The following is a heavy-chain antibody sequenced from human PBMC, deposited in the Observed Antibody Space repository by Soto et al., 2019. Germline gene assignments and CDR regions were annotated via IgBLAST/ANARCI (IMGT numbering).Heavy chain of an antibody. J-gene: IGHJ4*02. Sequence: VPLVESGGGSVQPGGSLRLSCVASGITFSDYWMHWVRQVPGKGPVWVARVDSAGSGTSYADSVKGRLTISRYIAKKTMSLQMSSLRVEDTAVYYCATVFEHWGQGIPVTVSS. CDR2: VDSAGSGT. V-gene: IGHV3-74*01. CDR1: GITFSDYW. CDR3: ATVFEH.